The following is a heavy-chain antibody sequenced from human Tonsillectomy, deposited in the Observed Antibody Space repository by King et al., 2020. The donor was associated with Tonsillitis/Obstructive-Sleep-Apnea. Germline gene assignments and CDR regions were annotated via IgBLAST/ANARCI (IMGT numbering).Heavy chain of an antibody. V-gene: IGHV1-18*01. J-gene: IGHJ6*03. D-gene: IGHD3-10*01. CDR3: ARDDPRFHSGDLSVFGHYYYYMDV. CDR1: GYTFSSHG. CDR2: ISAYNGNT. Sequence: QLVQSGAEVKKPGASVTVSCEASGYTFSSHGISWVRQAPGQGLKWLGWISAYNGNTKYAQKVQGRVTMTTDTSTSTAYMELRSLISDDTAVYYCARDDPRFHSGDLSVFGHYYYYMDVWGKGTPVTV.